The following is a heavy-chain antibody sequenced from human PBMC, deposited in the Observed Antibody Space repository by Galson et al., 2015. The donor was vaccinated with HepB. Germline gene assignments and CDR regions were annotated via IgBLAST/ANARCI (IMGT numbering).Heavy chain of an antibody. CDR1: GFAFSSYA. V-gene: IGHV3-23*01. D-gene: IGHD3-10*01. J-gene: IGHJ5*02. CDR2: ISGSGGST. CDR3: AKEGLYYYGSGSDP. Sequence: SLRLSCAASGFAFSSYAMSWVRQAPGKGLEWVSAISGSGGSTYYADSVKGRFTISRDNSKNTLYLQMNSLRAEDTAVYYCAKEGLYYYGSGSDPWGQGTLVTVSS.